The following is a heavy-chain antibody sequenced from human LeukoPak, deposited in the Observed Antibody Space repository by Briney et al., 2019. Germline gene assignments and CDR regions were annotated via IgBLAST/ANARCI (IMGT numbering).Heavy chain of an antibody. D-gene: IGHD2-21*02. CDR3: ARAGRGVTAINY. CDR2: INHSGST. Sequence: PSENLSLTCAVYGGSFSGYYWSWIRQPPGKGLEWIGEINHSGSTNYNPSLKSRVTISVDTSKNQFSLKLSSVTAADTAVYYCARAGRGVTAINYWGQGTLVTVSS. J-gene: IGHJ4*02. V-gene: IGHV4-34*01. CDR1: GGSFSGYY.